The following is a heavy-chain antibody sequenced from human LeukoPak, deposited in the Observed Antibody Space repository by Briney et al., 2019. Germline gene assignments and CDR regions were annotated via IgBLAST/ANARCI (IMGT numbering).Heavy chain of an antibody. CDR3: ARGTYYDGSGHEEFDY. CDR2: ISSSSSYI. V-gene: IGHV3-21*01. D-gene: IGHD3-10*01. CDR1: RFTLSSYV. J-gene: IGHJ4*02. Sequence: GGSLRLSCAASRFTLSSYVMTWVRQAPVKGLEWVSSISSSSSYIYYAASVKGRVTISKDNAKNLLYLQMNSLGAEDTAVYYCARGTYYDGSGHEEFDYWGQGTLVTVSS.